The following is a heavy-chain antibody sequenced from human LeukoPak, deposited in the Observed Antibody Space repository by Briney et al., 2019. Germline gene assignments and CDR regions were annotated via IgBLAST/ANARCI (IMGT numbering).Heavy chain of an antibody. Sequence: PSETLSLTCTVSGGSISSGDYYWSWIRQPPGKGLEWIGYIYYSGSTYYNPSLKSRVTISVDTSKNQFSLKLSSVTAADTAVYYCARGGRVATNAFDIWGQGTMVTVSS. D-gene: IGHD5-12*01. CDR1: GGSISSGDYY. J-gene: IGHJ3*02. CDR2: IYYSGST. V-gene: IGHV4-30-4*01. CDR3: ARGGRVATNAFDI.